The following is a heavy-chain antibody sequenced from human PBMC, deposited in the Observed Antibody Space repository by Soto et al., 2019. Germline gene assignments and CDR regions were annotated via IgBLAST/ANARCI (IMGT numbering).Heavy chain of an antibody. CDR3: ARETGSSPYYYGMDV. CDR1: GFTFSSYG. CDR2: IWYDGSNK. V-gene: IGHV3-33*01. Sequence: GGSLRLSCAASGFTFSSYGMHWVRQAPGKGLEWVAVIWYDGSNKYYADSVKGRFTISRDNSKNTLYLQMNSLRAEDTAVYYCARETGSSPYYYGMDVWGQGTTVTVS. D-gene: IGHD1-26*01. J-gene: IGHJ6*02.